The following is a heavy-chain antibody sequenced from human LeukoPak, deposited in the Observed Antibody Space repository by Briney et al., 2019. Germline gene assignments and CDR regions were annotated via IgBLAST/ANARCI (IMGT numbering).Heavy chain of an antibody. CDR1: GFTFSSYW. V-gene: IGHV3-7*01. CDR3: AIDLPMYYDFWSGYYFDY. D-gene: IGHD3-3*01. J-gene: IGHJ4*02. CDR2: IKQDGSEK. Sequence: GGSLRLSCAASGFTFSSYWMSWVRQAPGKGLEWVANIKQDGSEKYYVDSVKGRFTISRDNAKNSLYLQMNSLRAEDTAVYYCAIDLPMYYDFWSGYYFDYWGQGTLVTVSS.